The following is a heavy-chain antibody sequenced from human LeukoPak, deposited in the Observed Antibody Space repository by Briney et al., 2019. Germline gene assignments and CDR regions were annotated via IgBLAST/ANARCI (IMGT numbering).Heavy chain of an antibody. D-gene: IGHD6-13*01. CDR3: ARDDIAAAGTSDY. CDR2: IYHTGST. V-gene: IGHV4-30-2*01. J-gene: IGHJ4*02. CDR1: GGSISSGGSS. Sequence: PSQTLSLTCAVSGGSISSGGSSWSWIRQPPGKGLEWIGYIYHTGSTYYNPSLKSRLTISVDKSENQFSLNLSSVTAADTAVYYRARDDIAAAGTSDYWGQGTLVTVSS.